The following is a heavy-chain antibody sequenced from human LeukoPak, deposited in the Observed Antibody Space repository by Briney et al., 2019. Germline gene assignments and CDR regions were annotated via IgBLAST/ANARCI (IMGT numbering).Heavy chain of an antibody. D-gene: IGHD3-3*01. CDR3: ASRGFFGVVYHQGPFDI. CDR1: GYTFTGYY. J-gene: IGHJ3*02. CDR2: IKPNTGGT. V-gene: IGHV1-2*02. Sequence: ASVKVSCKASGYTFTGYYKHWVRQAPGHGLEWMGWIKPNTGGTNYAQKFQGRVTMTRDTSISTAHMELSRLRSDDTALYYCASRGFFGVVYHQGPFDIRGQGTMVTVSS.